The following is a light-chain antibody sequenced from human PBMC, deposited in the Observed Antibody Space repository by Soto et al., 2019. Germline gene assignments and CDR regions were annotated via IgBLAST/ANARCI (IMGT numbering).Light chain of an antibody. CDR3: QQTYSSPYT. CDR1: QSISSY. J-gene: IGKJ2*01. Sequence: DIQVTQSPSSLSAFVGDRVTITCRASQSISSYLNWYQQKPGKAPKLLIYAAFSLQSGAPSRFSGSGSGTDFTLTISSLQPEDFATYFCQQTYSSPYTFGQGTKVDIK. CDR2: AAF. V-gene: IGKV1-39*01.